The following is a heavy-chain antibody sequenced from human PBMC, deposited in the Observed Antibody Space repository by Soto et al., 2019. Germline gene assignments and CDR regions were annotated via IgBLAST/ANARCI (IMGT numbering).Heavy chain of an antibody. V-gene: IGHV3-66*04. D-gene: IGHD5-18*01. J-gene: IGHJ4*02. CDR3: ARHGYSYGGGYFDY. Sequence: EVQLVESGEGLVKPGGSLRPSFAASEFTVSSNYMSWVRQAQGKGLEGVSVIYSGGSAYYEDSVKGRFTISRDNSKNTLYLQMNSLRAEDTAVYYCARHGYSYGGGYFDYWGQGTLVTVSS. CDR1: EFTVSSNY. CDR2: IYSGGSA.